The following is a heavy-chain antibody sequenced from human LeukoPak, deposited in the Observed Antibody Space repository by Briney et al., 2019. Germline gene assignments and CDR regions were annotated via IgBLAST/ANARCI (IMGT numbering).Heavy chain of an antibody. CDR2: IKQDGSEK. D-gene: IGHD3-3*01. CDR1: GFTFSNYW. CDR3: ARGDFWSGPGFDY. J-gene: IGHJ4*02. V-gene: IGHV3-7*01. Sequence: PGGSLRLSCAASGFTFSNYWMSWVRQAPGKGLEWVANIKQDGSEKYYVDSVKGRFTISRDNAKNSLYLQMNSLRAEDTAVYYCARGDFWSGPGFDYWGQGTLVTVSS.